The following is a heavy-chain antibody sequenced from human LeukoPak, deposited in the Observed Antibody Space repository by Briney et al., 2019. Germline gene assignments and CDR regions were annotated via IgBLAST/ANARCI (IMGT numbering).Heavy chain of an antibody. J-gene: IGHJ4*02. CDR2: FYTSGST. CDR3: ARDRWELGTFDY. Sequence: SETLSLTCTVSGGSISSYYWGWIRQPAGKGLEWIGRFYTSGSTNYSPSLKSRVTMSVDTSKNQFSLKLTSVTAADTAVYYCARDRWELGTFDYWGQGTLVTVSS. V-gene: IGHV4-4*07. CDR1: GGSISSYY. D-gene: IGHD1-26*01.